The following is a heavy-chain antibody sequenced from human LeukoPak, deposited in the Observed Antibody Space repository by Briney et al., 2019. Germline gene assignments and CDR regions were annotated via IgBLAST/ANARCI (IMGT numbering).Heavy chain of an antibody. Sequence: PSETLSLTCTVSGGSISSYYWSWIRLPPGKGLEWIGYTYYSGGTNYNPSLKSRVTISVDTSKNQFSLKLSSVTAADTAVYYCSRHGPLHCSGGSCYEAYYGMDVWGQGTTVTVSS. CDR2: TYYSGGT. CDR1: GGSISSYY. D-gene: IGHD2-15*01. CDR3: SRHGPLHCSGGSCYEAYYGMDV. V-gene: IGHV4-59*08. J-gene: IGHJ6*02.